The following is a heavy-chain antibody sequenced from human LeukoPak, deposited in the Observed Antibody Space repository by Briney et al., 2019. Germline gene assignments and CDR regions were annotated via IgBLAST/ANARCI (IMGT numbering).Heavy chain of an antibody. CDR3: ARDPLGSPTYYFDY. D-gene: IGHD7-27*01. V-gene: IGHV3-30*04. J-gene: IGHJ4*02. Sequence: GGSLRLSCAAPGFTFSSYAMHWVRQAPGKGLEWVAVISYDGSNKYYADSVKGRFTISRDNSKNTLYLQMNSLRAEDTAVYYCARDPLGSPTYYFDYWGQGTLVTVSS. CDR2: ISYDGSNK. CDR1: GFTFSSYA.